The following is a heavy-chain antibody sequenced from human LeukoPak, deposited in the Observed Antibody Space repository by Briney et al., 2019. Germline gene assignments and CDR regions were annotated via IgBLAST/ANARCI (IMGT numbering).Heavy chain of an antibody. Sequence: GGSLRLSCAASGFTFSGYPIHWVRQAPGKGLEWVAVISYDGSNKYYADSVKGRFTISRDNSKNTLYLQMNSLRAEDTAVYYCAKDHYYESFDYWGQGTLVTVSS. CDR1: GFTFSGYP. V-gene: IGHV3-30-3*02. D-gene: IGHD3-22*01. CDR3: AKDHYYESFDY. J-gene: IGHJ4*02. CDR2: ISYDGSNK.